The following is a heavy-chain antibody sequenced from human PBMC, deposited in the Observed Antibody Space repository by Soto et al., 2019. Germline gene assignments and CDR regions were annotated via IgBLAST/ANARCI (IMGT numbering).Heavy chain of an antibody. CDR2: ISGSGGST. Sequence: GGSLRLSCAASGFTFSSYAMSWVRQAPGKGLEWVSAISGSGGSTYYADSVKGRFTISRDNSKNTLYLQMNSLRAEDTAVDYCANWPYYYDSSGPSWFDPWGQGTLVTVSS. CDR3: ANWPYYYDSSGPSWFDP. V-gene: IGHV3-23*01. J-gene: IGHJ5*02. CDR1: GFTFSSYA. D-gene: IGHD3-22*01.